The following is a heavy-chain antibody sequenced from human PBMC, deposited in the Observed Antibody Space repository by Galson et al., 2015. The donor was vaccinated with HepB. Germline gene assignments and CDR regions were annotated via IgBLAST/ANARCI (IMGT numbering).Heavy chain of an antibody. CDR3: ARLCSSTSCSYDAFDI. CDR2: IDPSDSYT. J-gene: IGHJ3*02. CDR1: GYSFTSYW. V-gene: IGHV5-10-1*01. Sequence: QSGAEVKKPGESLRISCKGSGYSFTSYWISWVRQMPGKGLEWMGRIDPSDSYTNYSPSFQGHVTISADKSISTAHLQWSSLKASDTAMYYCARLCSSTSCSYDAFDIWGQGTVVTVSS. D-gene: IGHD2-2*01.